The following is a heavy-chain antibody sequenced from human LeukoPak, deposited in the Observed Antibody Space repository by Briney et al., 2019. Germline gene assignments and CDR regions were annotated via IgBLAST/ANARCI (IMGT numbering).Heavy chain of an antibody. CDR2: ISPSADIK. CDR1: RFTFSSYS. Sequence: GGSLRLSCAASRFTFSSYSMNWVRQAPGKGLEWVSGISPSADIKYYADPVKGRFTISRDNSKNMLYLEVISLTADDTAVYYCAKDDAWLRFGEWSQGTLVTVSS. J-gene: IGHJ4*02. V-gene: IGHV3-23*01. D-gene: IGHD3-10*01. CDR3: AKDDAWLRFGE.